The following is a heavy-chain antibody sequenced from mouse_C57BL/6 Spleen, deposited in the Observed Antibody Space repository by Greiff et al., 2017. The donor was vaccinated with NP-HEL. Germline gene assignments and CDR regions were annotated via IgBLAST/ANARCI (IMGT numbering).Heavy chain of an antibody. J-gene: IGHJ2*01. CDR1: GYAFSSSW. D-gene: IGHD1-1*01. CDR2: IYPGDGDT. Sequence: VKLQESGPELVKPGASVKISCKASGYAFSSSWMNWVKQRPGKGLEWIGRIYPGDGDTNYNGKFKGKATLTADKSSSTAYMQLSSLTSEDSAVYFCASYYYGSYYFDYWGQGTTLTVSS. CDR3: ASYYYGSYYFDY. V-gene: IGHV1-82*01.